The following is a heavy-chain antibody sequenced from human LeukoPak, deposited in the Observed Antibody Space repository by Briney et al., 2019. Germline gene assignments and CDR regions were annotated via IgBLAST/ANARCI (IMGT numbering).Heavy chain of an antibody. CDR2: IYYSGST. CDR3: ARDNDSSGYSAFDI. D-gene: IGHD3-22*01. V-gene: IGHV4-59*12. CDR1: GGSISSYY. Sequence: PSETLSLTCTVSGGSISSYYWSWIRQPPGKGLEWIGYIYYSGSTYYNPSLKSRVTISVDTSKNQFSLKLSSVTAADTAVYYCARDNDSSGYSAFDIWGQGTMVTVSS. J-gene: IGHJ3*02.